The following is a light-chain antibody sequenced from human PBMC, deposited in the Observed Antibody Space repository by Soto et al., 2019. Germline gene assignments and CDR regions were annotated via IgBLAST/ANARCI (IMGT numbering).Light chain of an antibody. V-gene: IGKV1-39*01. CDR1: ETIIDY. CDR2: SVL. CDR3: QQSFSAPRT. Sequence: DIQMSQSPSSLSASVGDSVTITCRASETIIDYLNWYQQQPGEAPKLLIFSVLSLHSGVPSRFRGSGSGTHFTLTISSLQPEDFATYFCQQSFSAPRTFGQGTKLQAK. J-gene: IGKJ2*01.